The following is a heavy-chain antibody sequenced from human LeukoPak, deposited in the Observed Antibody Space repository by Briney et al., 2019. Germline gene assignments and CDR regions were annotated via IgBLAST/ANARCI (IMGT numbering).Heavy chain of an antibody. CDR2: INPTGDST. D-gene: IGHD3-22*01. CDR1: GYTFTSYY. CDR3: ERDNSVDDNAWWFDP. Sequence: ASVKVSCKASGYTFTSYYMHWVRQAPGQGLEWMGLINPTGDSTGYAQKFQGRVTMTRDMSTSTDYLELSSLRSEDTAIYYCERDNSVDDNAWWFDPWGQGTLVTVSS. V-gene: IGHV1-46*01. J-gene: IGHJ5*02.